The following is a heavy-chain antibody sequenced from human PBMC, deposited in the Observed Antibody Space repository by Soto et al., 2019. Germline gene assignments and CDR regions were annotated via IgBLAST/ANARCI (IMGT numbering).Heavy chain of an antibody. V-gene: IGHV3-30-3*01. CDR3: ARDYLMYYDSMSYYRSTVY. Sequence: GGSLRLSCAASGFTFSSYATHWVRQAPGKGLEWVALISYDGSDKDYADSVKGRFTISRDNSRNTLFLQMNSLRAEDTAVYYWARDYLMYYDSMSYYRSTVYWGHGILITVSS. J-gene: IGHJ4*01. D-gene: IGHD3-22*01. CDR1: GFTFSSYA. CDR2: ISYDGSDK.